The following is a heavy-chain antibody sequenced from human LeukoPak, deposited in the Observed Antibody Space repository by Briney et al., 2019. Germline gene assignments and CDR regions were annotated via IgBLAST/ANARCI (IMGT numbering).Heavy chain of an antibody. CDR3: AKLRQTGTIYDGFDI. CDR1: GFTFSSYA. V-gene: IGHV3-23*01. Sequence: PGGSLRLSCAASGFTFSSYAMTWVRQAPGQGLEWVSSIRGGAGSPTYADSVKGRFTISRDNSKNTLYLQVNSLRAEDTAVYHCAKLRQTGTIYDGFDIWGQGTLVTVSS. CDR2: IRGGAGSP. J-gene: IGHJ3*02. D-gene: IGHD1-14*01.